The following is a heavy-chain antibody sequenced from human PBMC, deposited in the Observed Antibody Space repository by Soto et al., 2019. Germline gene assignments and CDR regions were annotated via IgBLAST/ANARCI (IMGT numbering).Heavy chain of an antibody. Sequence: ASEKVSCKAPGYTFTSYYIHWVRQAPGQGFEWMGWIRPDTGNTDFARAFQGKFTMTGDTSISTAYLELYSLRSDDTAIYYCARGSVASGAEPSGMGVWGQGTTVTVSS. CDR3: ARGSVASGAEPSGMGV. V-gene: IGHV1-2*02. CDR1: GYTFTSYY. CDR2: IRPDTGNT. J-gene: IGHJ6*02. D-gene: IGHD6-25*01.